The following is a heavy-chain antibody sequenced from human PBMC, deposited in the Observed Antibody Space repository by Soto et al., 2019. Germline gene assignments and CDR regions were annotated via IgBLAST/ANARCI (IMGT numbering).Heavy chain of an antibody. CDR1: GYTFTSYY. D-gene: IGHD3-10*01. CDR3: ATDLYGSGSYYNVY. CDR2: INPKGGKT. Sequence: SVKVSCKASGYTFTSYYMHWVRQAPGQGLEWMGIINPKGGKTIYAQKLQGRVTMAEDTSTDTAYMELSSLRSEDTSVYYCATDLYGSGSYYNVYWGQGTLVTVSS. J-gene: IGHJ4*02. V-gene: IGHV1-46*01.